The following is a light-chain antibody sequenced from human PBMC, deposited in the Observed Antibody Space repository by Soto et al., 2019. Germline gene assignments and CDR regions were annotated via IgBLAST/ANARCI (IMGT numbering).Light chain of an antibody. Sequence: DIVMTQSPDSLAVSLGERATINCKSSQSVLYSSNSKSNLAWYQQKPGQPPKLLIYWTSTRESGVPDRFTGSGSGTDFTLTISSLQAEDVAVYYCQQYYSTPWTFGQGTKVEIK. J-gene: IGKJ1*01. CDR3: QQYYSTPWT. CDR1: QSVLYSSNSKSN. CDR2: WTS. V-gene: IGKV4-1*01.